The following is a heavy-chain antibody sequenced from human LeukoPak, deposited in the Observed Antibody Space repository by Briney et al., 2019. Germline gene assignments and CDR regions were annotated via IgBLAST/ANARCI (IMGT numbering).Heavy chain of an antibody. CDR3: ARGVYIAAAQYAY. J-gene: IGHJ4*02. D-gene: IGHD6-13*01. CDR1: GGSISSYY. V-gene: IGHV4-59*01. Sequence: SETLSLTCTVSGGSISSYYWSWIRQPPXXXXXXIGYIYYSGTTNYSPSLKSRVTISVDTSKNQFSLKLSSVTAADTAVYYCARGVYIAAAQYAYWGQGTLVTVSS. CDR2: IYYSGTT.